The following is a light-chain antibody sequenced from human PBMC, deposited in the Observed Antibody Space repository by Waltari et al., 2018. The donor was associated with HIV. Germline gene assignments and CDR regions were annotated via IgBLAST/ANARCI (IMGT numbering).Light chain of an antibody. J-gene: IGLJ2*01. V-gene: IGLV2-14*01. CDR3: SSYSRGALL. CDR1: STVLGSYNY. CDR2: EVS. Sequence: QSVLPQPASVSGSPGQSLTLSCTGTSTVLGSYNYVSWYQQSPDKAPKLIIYEVSYRPSGVSSRFSGSKSGNTASLTISGLQTEDEAYYHCSSYSRGALLFGGGTKVTVL.